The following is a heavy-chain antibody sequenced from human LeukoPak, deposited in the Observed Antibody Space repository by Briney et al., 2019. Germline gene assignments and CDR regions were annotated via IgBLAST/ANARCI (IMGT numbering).Heavy chain of an antibody. CDR1: GFTFSDYY. CDR2: ISSSGSTI. Sequence: GGSLRLSCAASGFTFSDYYMSWIRQAPGKGLEWVSYISSSGSTIYYADSVKGRFTISRDNGKNSLYLQMNSLRAEDTAVYYCARGGPAYCGGDCYSYVDYWGQGTLVTVSS. J-gene: IGHJ4*02. CDR3: ARGGPAYCGGDCYSYVDY. D-gene: IGHD2-21*02. V-gene: IGHV3-11*01.